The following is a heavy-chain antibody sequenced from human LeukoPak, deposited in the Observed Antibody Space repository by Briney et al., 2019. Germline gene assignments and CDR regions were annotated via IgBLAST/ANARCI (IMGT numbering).Heavy chain of an antibody. D-gene: IGHD2-15*01. J-gene: IGHJ1*01. CDR1: GGSISSYY. CDR2: IYYSGST. V-gene: IGHV4-59*12. Sequence: KPSETLSLTCTVSGGSISSYYWSWIRQPPGKGLEWIGYIYYSGSTNYNPSLKSRVTISVDTSKNQFSLKLSSVTAADTAVYYCASVVVVAATSRAEYFQHWGQGTLVTVSS. CDR3: ASVVVVAATSRAEYFQH.